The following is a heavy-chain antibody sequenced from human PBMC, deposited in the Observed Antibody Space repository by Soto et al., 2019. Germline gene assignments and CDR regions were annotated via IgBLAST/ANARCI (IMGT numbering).Heavy chain of an antibody. D-gene: IGHD3-10*01. J-gene: IGHJ4*02. CDR3: ARLTESGQGIDY. CDR1: GGSISSGGYS. V-gene: IGHV4-30-2*01. Sequence: QLQLQESGSGLVKPSQTLSLTCAVSGGSISSGGYSWSWIRQPPGKGLEWIGYIYHSGSTYYNPSLNSRVTMSVDRSKNHCSLKLSSVTVADTAVYYCARLTESGQGIDYWGQGTLVTVSS. CDR2: IYHSGST.